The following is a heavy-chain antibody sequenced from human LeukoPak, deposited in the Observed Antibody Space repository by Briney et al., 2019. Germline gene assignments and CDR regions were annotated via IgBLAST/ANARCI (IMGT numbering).Heavy chain of an antibody. CDR3: ARENYGDYVEAFDI. V-gene: IGHV3-7*01. J-gene: IGHJ3*02. D-gene: IGHD4-17*01. CDR1: GFIFSAYW. CDR2: INEDGGEE. Sequence: GGSLRLSCVGSGFIFSAYWMAWVRQAPGKGPEWVANINEDGGEERYVDSVRGRFTISSDNTKNSLSLQMNSLRDEDTAVYYCARENYGDYVEAFDIWGQGTMVTVSS.